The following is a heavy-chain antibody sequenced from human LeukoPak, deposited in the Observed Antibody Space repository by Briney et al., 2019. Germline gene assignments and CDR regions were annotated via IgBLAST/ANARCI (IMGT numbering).Heavy chain of an antibody. CDR2: TYYRSKWYN. Sequence: SQTLSLTCAISGDSVSSNSAAWNWIRQSPSRGLEWLGRTYYRSKWYNDYAVSVKSRITINPDTSKNQFSLQLNSVTPEDTAVYYCAREEYSGYETTYFFDYWGQGTLVTVSS. J-gene: IGHJ4*02. D-gene: IGHD5-12*01. CDR1: GDSVSSNSAA. V-gene: IGHV6-1*01. CDR3: AREEYSGYETTYFFDY.